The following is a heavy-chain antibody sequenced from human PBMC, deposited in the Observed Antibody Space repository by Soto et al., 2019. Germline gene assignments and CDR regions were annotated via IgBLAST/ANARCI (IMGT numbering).Heavy chain of an antibody. J-gene: IGHJ4*02. CDR1: GFTFSSHA. V-gene: IGHV3-48*02. D-gene: IGHD3-16*01. CDR2: IHSIRSII. CDR3: ARDARNADYDY. Sequence: EVQLVESGGGLVQPGGSLRLSCAVSGFTFSSHAMNWVRQAPGKGLEWVAYIHSIRSIIYYADSVKGRFTISRDNAKNSQYLQMDSLREEDTAVYYCARDARNADYDYWGQGTLVTVSS.